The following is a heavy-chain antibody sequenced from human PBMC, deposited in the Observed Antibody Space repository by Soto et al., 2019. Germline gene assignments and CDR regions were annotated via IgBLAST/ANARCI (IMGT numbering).Heavy chain of an antibody. V-gene: IGHV4-30-4*01. J-gene: IGHJ5*02. CDR2: IYYSGTT. Sequence: PSETLSLTCSVSGGSINSDDHYWTWIRQPPGKGLEWIGSIYYSGTTNYNPSLKSRITVSIDTSKNQFSLNLTSVTAADTALYYCARQRRGGYSFAPWGQGTPVTVSS. CDR1: GGSINSDDHY. CDR3: ARQRRGGYSFAP.